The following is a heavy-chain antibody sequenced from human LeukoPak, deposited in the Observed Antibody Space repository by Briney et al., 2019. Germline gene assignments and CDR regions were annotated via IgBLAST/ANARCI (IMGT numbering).Heavy chain of an antibody. V-gene: IGHV4-59*08. Sequence: SSETLSLTCTVSGGSISSYYWSWIRQPPGKGLEWIGYIHYSGSTNYNPSLKSQVTMSVDTSKNQFSLKLSSVTAADTAVYYCARHQDYGDYALDYWGQGTLVTVSS. CDR3: ARHQDYGDYALDY. D-gene: IGHD4-17*01. J-gene: IGHJ4*02. CDR1: GGSISSYY. CDR2: IHYSGST.